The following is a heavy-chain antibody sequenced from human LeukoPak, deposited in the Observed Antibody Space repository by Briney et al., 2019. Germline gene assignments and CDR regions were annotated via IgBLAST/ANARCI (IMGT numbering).Heavy chain of an antibody. CDR1: GGSISGYY. V-gene: IGHV4-59*08. J-gene: IGHJ4*02. CDR3: ARHLYSGYDRVFDY. Sequence: PSETLSLTCAVSGGSISGYYWIWIRQPPGKGLEWIGYIYYNGITNYNPSLKSRVTISVDTSKNQFSLKLSSVTAADTAMYYCARHLYSGYDRVFDYWGQGTLVTVSS. CDR2: IYYNGIT. D-gene: IGHD5-12*01.